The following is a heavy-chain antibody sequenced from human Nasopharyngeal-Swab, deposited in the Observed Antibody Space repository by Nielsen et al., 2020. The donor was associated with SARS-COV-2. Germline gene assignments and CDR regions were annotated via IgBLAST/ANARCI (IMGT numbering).Heavy chain of an antibody. Sequence: GESLKISCAASGFTFSSYTMHWVRQAPGKGLEWVAVISYDGSNKYYADSVKGRFTISRDNSKNTLYLQMNSLRAEDTAVYYCAKWGGGYNSVGFDYWGQGTLVTVSS. CDR3: AKWGGGYNSVGFDY. CDR1: GFTFSSYT. V-gene: IGHV3-30-3*02. CDR2: ISYDGSNK. J-gene: IGHJ4*02. D-gene: IGHD5-24*01.